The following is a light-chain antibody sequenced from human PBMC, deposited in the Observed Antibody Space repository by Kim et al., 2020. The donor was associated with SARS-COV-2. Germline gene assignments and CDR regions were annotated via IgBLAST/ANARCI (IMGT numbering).Light chain of an antibody. J-gene: IGKJ4*01. CDR3: QQYDKWPLT. CDR2: AES. Sequence: ESATLTCRASQSVRTNLAWYQQKPGQAPRLLIYAESSRVNGIPAKFSGSGSETEFTLTISSLQSEDFAVYYCQQYDKWPLTFGGGTKVDIK. V-gene: IGKV3-15*01. CDR1: QSVRTN.